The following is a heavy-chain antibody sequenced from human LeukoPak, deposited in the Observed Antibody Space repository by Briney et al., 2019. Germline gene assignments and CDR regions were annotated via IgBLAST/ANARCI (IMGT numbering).Heavy chain of an antibody. CDR3: ARPLYGDYASAFDI. CDR1: EFTFSGYF. D-gene: IGHD4-17*01. V-gene: IGHV3-11*01. Sequence: GGSLRLSCEASEFTFSGYFMTWIRQAPGKGLEWLSFISSSGTTIYYADSVKGRFTISRDNTKNSLYLQMHSLRAEDTAVYYCARPLYGDYASAFDIWGQGTMVTVSS. CDR2: ISSSGTTI. J-gene: IGHJ3*02.